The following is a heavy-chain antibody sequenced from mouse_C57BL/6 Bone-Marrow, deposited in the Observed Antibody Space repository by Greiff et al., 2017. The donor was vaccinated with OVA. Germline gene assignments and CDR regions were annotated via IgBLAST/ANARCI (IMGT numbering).Heavy chain of an antibody. CDR2: IHPNSGST. Sequence: QVQLQQPGAELVKPGASVKLSCKASGYTFTSYWMHWVKQRPGQGLEWIGMIHPNSGSTNYNEKFKSKATLTVDKSSSTAYMQLNSLTSEDSAVYYCASSTYYDGSSLGDWGQGTTLTVSS. V-gene: IGHV1-64*01. D-gene: IGHD1-1*01. J-gene: IGHJ2*01. CDR3: ASSTYYDGSSLGD. CDR1: GYTFTSYW.